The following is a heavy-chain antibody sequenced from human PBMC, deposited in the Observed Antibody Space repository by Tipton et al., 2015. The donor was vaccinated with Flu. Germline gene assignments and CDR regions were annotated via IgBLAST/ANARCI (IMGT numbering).Heavy chain of an antibody. Sequence: TLSLTCTVSGGSISSYYWSWIRQPAGKGLERIGRIYSSGSNNYNPSLKSRVTMSVDTSKNQFSPNLSSVTAADTAVYYCARSHYGSGAYYFDYWGQGTLVTVSS. CDR2: IYSSGSN. CDR1: GGSISSYY. J-gene: IGHJ4*02. CDR3: ARSHYGSGAYYFDY. D-gene: IGHD3-10*01. V-gene: IGHV4-4*07.